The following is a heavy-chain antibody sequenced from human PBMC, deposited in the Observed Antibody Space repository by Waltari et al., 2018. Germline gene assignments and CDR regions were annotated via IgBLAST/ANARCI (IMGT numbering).Heavy chain of an antibody. J-gene: IGHJ3*02. CDR2: ISSSSSYI. Sequence: EVQLVESGGGLVKPGGSVRLSCAASGFTFSSYSMNWVRQAPGKGLEWVSSISSSSSYIYYADSVKGRFTISRDNAKNSLYLQMNSLRAEDTAVYYCASGGIAVARGAFDIWGQGTMVTVSS. CDR3: ASGGIAVARGAFDI. D-gene: IGHD6-19*01. CDR1: GFTFSSYS. V-gene: IGHV3-21*01.